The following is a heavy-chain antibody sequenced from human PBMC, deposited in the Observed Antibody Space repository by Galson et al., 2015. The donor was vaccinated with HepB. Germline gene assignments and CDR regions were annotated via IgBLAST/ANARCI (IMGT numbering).Heavy chain of an antibody. D-gene: IGHD3-16*01. Sequence: SLRLSCAASGFTFSSSAMSWVRQAPGKGLEWVSAISASGGSTYYADSVKGRFTISRDNSKNTLYLQMNSLRAEDTAVYYCAKRQGVNIDYWGQGTLVTVSS. CDR2: ISASGGST. CDR3: AKRQGVNIDY. CDR1: GFTFSSSA. J-gene: IGHJ4*02. V-gene: IGHV3-23*01.